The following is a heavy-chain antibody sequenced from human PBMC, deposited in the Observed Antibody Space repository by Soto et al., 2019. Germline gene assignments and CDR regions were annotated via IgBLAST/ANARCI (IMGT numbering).Heavy chain of an antibody. D-gene: IGHD3-16*01. CDR1: GYTFTGYF. CDR2: ISPNSGAT. V-gene: IGHV1-2*02. Sequence: ASVKVSCKASGYTFTGYFMHWVRQAPGEGLEWMGWISPNSGATKYAPKFQGRVTMTRDTSNRTAYLELSRLTPDDTAIYYCARGGGTTLAPLPWGQGTPVTVSS. J-gene: IGHJ1*01. CDR3: ARGGGTTLAPLP.